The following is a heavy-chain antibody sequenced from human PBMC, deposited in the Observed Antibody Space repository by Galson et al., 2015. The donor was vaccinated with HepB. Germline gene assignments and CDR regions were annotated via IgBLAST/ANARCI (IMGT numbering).Heavy chain of an antibody. D-gene: IGHD4-23*01. V-gene: IGHV1-46*01. CDR1: GYTFTSYY. J-gene: IGHJ3*02. CDR3: ARERPPEIGDMYGGNNSDAFDI. Sequence: SVKVSCKASGYTFTSYYMHWVRQAPGQGLEWMGIINPSGGSTSYAQKFQGRVTVTRDTSTSTVYMELSSLRSEDTAVYYCARERPPEIGDMYGGNNSDAFDIWGQGTMVTVSS. CDR2: INPSGGST.